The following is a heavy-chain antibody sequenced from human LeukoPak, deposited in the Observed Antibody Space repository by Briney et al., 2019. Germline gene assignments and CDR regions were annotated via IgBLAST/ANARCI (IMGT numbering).Heavy chain of an antibody. CDR2: ISWNSGSI. CDR3: AKDRGAFTMILDFDY. Sequence: PGGSLRLSCAASGFTFRSYWMHWVRQAPGKGLEWVSGISWNSGSIGYADSVKGRFTISRDNAKNSLYLQMNSLRAEDMALYYCAKDRGAFTMILDFDYWGQGTLVTVSS. D-gene: IGHD3-22*01. CDR1: GFTFRSYW. V-gene: IGHV3-9*03. J-gene: IGHJ4*02.